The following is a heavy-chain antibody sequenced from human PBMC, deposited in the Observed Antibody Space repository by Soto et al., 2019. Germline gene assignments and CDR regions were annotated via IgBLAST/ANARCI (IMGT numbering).Heavy chain of an antibody. V-gene: IGHV3-30*18. D-gene: IGHD2-2*02. CDR2: ISYDGSNK. Sequence: GGSLRLSCAASGFTFSSYGMHWVRQAPGKGLEWVAVISYDGSNKYYADSVKGRFTISRDNSKNTLYLQMNSLRAEDTAVYYCAKIPTPPNDAFDIWGQGKMVTVPS. CDR3: AKIPTPPNDAFDI. CDR1: GFTFSSYG. J-gene: IGHJ3*02.